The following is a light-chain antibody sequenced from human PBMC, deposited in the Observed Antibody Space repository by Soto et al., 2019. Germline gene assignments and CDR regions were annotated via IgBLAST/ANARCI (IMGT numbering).Light chain of an antibody. Sequence: DIQMTQSPSSLSASVGDRVTITCQASQDITNDLNWYQQKPGKAPKVLIYEASNLETGVPSRFSGSGSGTDFTFTISSLQPEDIATYFCQQYEYVPLTFGGGTKVEIK. CDR1: QDITND. CDR2: EAS. V-gene: IGKV1-33*01. CDR3: QQYEYVPLT. J-gene: IGKJ4*01.